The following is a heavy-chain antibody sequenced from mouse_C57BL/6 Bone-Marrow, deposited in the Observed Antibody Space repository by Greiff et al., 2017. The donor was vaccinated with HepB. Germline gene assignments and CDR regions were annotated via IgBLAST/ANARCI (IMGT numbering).Heavy chain of an antibody. J-gene: IGHJ1*03. CDR2: IYPGSGST. V-gene: IGHV1-55*01. CDR1: GYTFTSYW. CDR3: ARGYYGSSPYWYFDV. D-gene: IGHD1-1*01. Sequence: QVQLKEPGAELVKPGASVKMSCKASGYTFTSYWITWVKQRPGQGLEWIGDIYPGSGSTNYNEKFKSKATLTVDTSSSTAYMQLSSLTSEDSAVYYCARGYYGSSPYWYFDVWGTGTTVTVSS.